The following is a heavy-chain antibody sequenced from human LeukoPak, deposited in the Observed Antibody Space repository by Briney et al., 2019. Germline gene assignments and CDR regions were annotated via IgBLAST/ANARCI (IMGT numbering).Heavy chain of an antibody. CDR2: IKQDGSEK. V-gene: IGHV3-7*01. CDR3: ARDDYYDSSGYPALFDY. J-gene: IGHJ4*02. CDR1: GFTFSSYW. Sequence: GGSLRRSCAASGFTFSSYWMSWVRQAPGKGLEWVANIKQDGSEKYYVDSVKGRFTISRDNAKNSLYLQMNSLRAEDTAVYYCARDDYYDSSGYPALFDYWGQGTLVTVSS. D-gene: IGHD3-22*01.